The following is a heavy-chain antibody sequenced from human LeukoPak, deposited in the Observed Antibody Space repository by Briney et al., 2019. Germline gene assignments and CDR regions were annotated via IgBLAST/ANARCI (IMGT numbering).Heavy chain of an antibody. CDR2: TKIDGST. Sequence: GGSLRLSCAASGFTFSSYWMHWVRQAPGKGLVWVSRTKIDGSTRYADSVKGRFTISRDNAKNTVSLQMNSLRAEDTGVYYCARAPSEIGGYYPEYFRHWGQGTLVTVSP. CDR1: GFTFSSYW. V-gene: IGHV3-74*01. D-gene: IGHD3-22*01. J-gene: IGHJ1*01. CDR3: ARAPSEIGGYYPEYFRH.